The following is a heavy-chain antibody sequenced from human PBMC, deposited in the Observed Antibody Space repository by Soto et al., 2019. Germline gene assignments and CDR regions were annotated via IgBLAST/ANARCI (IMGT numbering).Heavy chain of an antibody. CDR2: ISAYNGNT. CDR1: GYTFTSYG. V-gene: IGHV1-18*01. J-gene: IGHJ4*02. CDR3: ARDKGYCSDTSCPDFDY. D-gene: IGHD2-15*01. Sequence: GASVKVSCKASGYTFTSYGISWVRQAPGQGLEWMGWISAYNGNTNYAQKLQGRFTVVVDTSTSTAYMELNSLRYEDTAVYYCARDKGYCSDTSCPDFDYWGQGTLVTVSS.